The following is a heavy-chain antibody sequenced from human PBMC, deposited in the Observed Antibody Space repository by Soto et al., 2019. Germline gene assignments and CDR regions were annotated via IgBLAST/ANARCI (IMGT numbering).Heavy chain of an antibody. J-gene: IGHJ4*02. Sequence: QVQLVQSGAEVKKPGASVKVSCKASGYTFISYGISWVRQAPGKGLEWMGWTSTINGKTNYAQNVQGRVTMTTDTSTTTAYMEQRSLESDDTAVYYCARDRVPKCSGYFPFDYWGQGTLVTVSS. D-gene: IGHD3-22*01. V-gene: IGHV1-18*01. CDR1: GYTFISYG. CDR3: ARDRVPKCSGYFPFDY. CDR2: TSTINGKT.